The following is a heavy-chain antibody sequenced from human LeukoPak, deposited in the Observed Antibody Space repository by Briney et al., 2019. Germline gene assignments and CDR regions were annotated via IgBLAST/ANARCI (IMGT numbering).Heavy chain of an antibody. D-gene: IGHD6-13*01. J-gene: IGHJ1*01. V-gene: IGHV4-31*03. CDR1: GVSISSGGYY. Sequence: SQTLSLTCTVSGVSISSGGYYWSWIRQHPGKGLEWLGYIFYSGSTYYNPSLKSRVTISVDTSKNQFSLKLSSVTAEDTAVYYCARGQYSSSWYPEYFQHWGQGTLVTVSS. CDR3: ARGQYSSSWYPEYFQH. CDR2: IFYSGST.